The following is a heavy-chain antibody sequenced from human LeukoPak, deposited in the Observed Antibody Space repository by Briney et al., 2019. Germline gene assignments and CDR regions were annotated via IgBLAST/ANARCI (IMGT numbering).Heavy chain of an antibody. CDR1: GFTFDDYA. J-gene: IGHJ3*02. D-gene: IGHD1-1*01. Sequence: PGGSLRLSCAASGFTFDDYAMHWVRQAPGKGLEWVSGISWNSGSVGYADSVKGRFTISRDNAKNSLYLQMNSLRAEDTALYYCAKGIDRTVAFDIWGQGTMVTVSS. CDR3: AKGIDRTVAFDI. V-gene: IGHV3-9*01. CDR2: ISWNSGSV.